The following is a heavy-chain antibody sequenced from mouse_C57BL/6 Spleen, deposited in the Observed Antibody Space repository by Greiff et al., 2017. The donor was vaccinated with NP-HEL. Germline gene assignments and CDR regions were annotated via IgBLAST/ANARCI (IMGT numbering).Heavy chain of an antibody. CDR2: IWSGGST. J-gene: IGHJ4*01. CDR1: GFSLTSYG. V-gene: IGHV2-2*01. CDR3: ASITTVVATDAMDY. D-gene: IGHD1-1*01. Sequence: VQLQQSGPGLVQPSQSLSITCTVSGFSLTSYGVHWVRQSPGKGLEWLGVIWSGGSTDYNAAFISRLSISKDNSKSQVFFKMNSLQADDTAIYYCASITTVVATDAMDYWGQGTSVTVSS.